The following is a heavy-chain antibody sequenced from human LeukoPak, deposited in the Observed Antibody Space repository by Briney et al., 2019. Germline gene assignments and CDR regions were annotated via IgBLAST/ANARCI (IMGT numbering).Heavy chain of an antibody. CDR1: GGSINNHY. CDR3: TRDRKYCDDSGGYSPSYCYGMDV. J-gene: IGHJ6*02. Sequence: PETLSLTCTVSGGSINNHYWSWIRQSPGTGLEWIGYVYSSGSTKYNPSLESRVTISVDTSKNQFSLRLSSVTAADTAVYYCTRDRKYCDDSGGYSPSYCYGMDVWGQGTTVTVSS. CDR2: VYSSGST. D-gene: IGHD3-22*01. V-gene: IGHV4-59*11.